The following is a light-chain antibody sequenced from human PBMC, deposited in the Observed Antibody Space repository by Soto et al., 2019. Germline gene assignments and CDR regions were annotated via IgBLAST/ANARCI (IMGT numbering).Light chain of an antibody. V-gene: IGLV2-8*01. Sequence: QSALTQPPSASGSPGQSVTISCTGTSSDVGGYNFVSWYQHHPGKAPKLMIYDVIKRPPGVPDRFSGSKSGNTASLTVSGLQAEDEADYYCSSYAGSNTWVFGGGTKLTVL. CDR2: DVI. J-gene: IGLJ3*02. CDR3: SSYAGSNTWV. CDR1: SSDVGGYNF.